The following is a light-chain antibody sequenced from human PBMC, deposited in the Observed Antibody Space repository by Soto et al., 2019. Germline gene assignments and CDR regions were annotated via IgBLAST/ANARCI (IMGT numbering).Light chain of an antibody. V-gene: IGLV1-51*02. CDR3: GTWDSSLSYV. CDR2: ENN. Sequence: QSVLTQPPSVSAAPGQKVTISCSGSSSNIGNNYVSWYQQLPGTAPKLLIYENNKRPSGIPDRFSGSKSGTSATLGITGLQTGDEADYYCGTWDSSLSYVFGTGTKVT. J-gene: IGLJ1*01. CDR1: SSNIGNNY.